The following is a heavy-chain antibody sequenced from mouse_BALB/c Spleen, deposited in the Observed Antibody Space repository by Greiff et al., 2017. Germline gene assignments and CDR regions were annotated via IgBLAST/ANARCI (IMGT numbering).Heavy chain of an antibody. J-gene: IGHJ4*01. V-gene: IGHV2-9*02. CDR3: ARFITTVVATDYYAMDY. Sequence: VQLVESGPGLVAPSQSLSITCTVSGFSLTSYGVHWVRQPPGKGLEWLGVIWAGGSTNYNSALMSRLSISKDNSKSQVFLKMNSLQTDDTAMYYCARFITTVVATDYYAMDYWGQGTSVTVSS. D-gene: IGHD1-1*01. CDR2: IWAGGST. CDR1: GFSLTSYG.